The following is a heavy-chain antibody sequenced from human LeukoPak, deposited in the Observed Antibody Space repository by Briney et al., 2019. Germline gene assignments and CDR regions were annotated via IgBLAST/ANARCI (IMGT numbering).Heavy chain of an antibody. J-gene: IGHJ3*02. Sequence: GGSQRLSCAASGFTFSSYAMSWVRQAPGKGLEWVSAISGSGGSTYYADSVKGRFTISRDNSKNTLYLQMNSLRAEDTAVYYCAKDTRRMVRGVIGALDIWGQGTMVTVSS. V-gene: IGHV3-23*01. CDR2: ISGSGGST. CDR1: GFTFSSYA. D-gene: IGHD3-10*01. CDR3: AKDTRRMVRGVIGALDI.